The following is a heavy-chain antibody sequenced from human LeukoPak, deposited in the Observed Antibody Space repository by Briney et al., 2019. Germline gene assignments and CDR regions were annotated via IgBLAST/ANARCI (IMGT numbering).Heavy chain of an antibody. Sequence: GESLKISCQVSGYSFTNYWIGWVRQMPGKGLEWMGIIYPGDSDTRYSPSFQGQVTISADKSISTAYLQWSSLKASDTAMYYCARRIAATGRGYFDYWGQGTLDTVSS. CDR1: GYSFTNYW. CDR3: ARRIAATGRGYFDY. CDR2: IYPGDSDT. V-gene: IGHV5-51*01. J-gene: IGHJ4*02. D-gene: IGHD6-13*01.